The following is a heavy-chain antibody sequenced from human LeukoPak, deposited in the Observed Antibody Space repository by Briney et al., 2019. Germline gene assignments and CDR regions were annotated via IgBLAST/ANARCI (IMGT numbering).Heavy chain of an antibody. Sequence: PGGSLRLSCAASGFTFSSYEMNWVRQAPGKGLEWVSYISSSGSTIYYADSVKGRFTISRDNAKNSLYLQMNSLRAEDTAVYYCARENYDSSGPVFDYWGQGTLVTVSS. D-gene: IGHD3-22*01. J-gene: IGHJ4*02. CDR2: ISSSGSTI. V-gene: IGHV3-48*03. CDR1: GFTFSSYE. CDR3: ARENYDSSGPVFDY.